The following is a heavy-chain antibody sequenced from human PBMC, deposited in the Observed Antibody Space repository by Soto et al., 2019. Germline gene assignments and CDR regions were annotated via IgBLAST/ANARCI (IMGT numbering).Heavy chain of an antibody. CDR3: ARGGHGSGSYYNHPAGSDWFDP. V-gene: IGHV4-59*01. CDR1: GGSISSYY. CDR2: IYYSGST. Sequence: SETLSLTCTVSGGSISSYYWSWIRQPPGKGLEWIGYIYYSGSTNYNPSLKSRVTISVDTSKNQFSLKLSSVTAADTAVYYCARGGHGSGSYYNHPAGSDWFDPWGQGTLVTVSS. D-gene: IGHD3-10*01. J-gene: IGHJ5*02.